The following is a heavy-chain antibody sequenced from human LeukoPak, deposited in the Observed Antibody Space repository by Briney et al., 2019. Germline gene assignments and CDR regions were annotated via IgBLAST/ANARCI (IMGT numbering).Heavy chain of an antibody. CDR2: IKQDGSEK. D-gene: IGHD2-2*01. V-gene: IGHV3-7*01. Sequence: SGGSLRLSCAASGFTFSSYWMSWVRQAPGKGLEWVANIKQDGSEKYYVDSVRGRFTISRDNAKNSLYLQMNSLRAEDTAVYYCARGLHSLPRSTLDYWGQGTLVTVSS. J-gene: IGHJ4*02. CDR3: ARGLHSLPRSTLDY. CDR1: GFTFSSYW.